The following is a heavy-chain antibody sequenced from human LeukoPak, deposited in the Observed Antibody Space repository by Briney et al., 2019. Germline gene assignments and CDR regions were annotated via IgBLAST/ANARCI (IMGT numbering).Heavy chain of an antibody. D-gene: IGHD5-18*01. CDR3: ARGGYNYGVDY. CDR1: GGSISSGGYS. CDR2: IYHSGST. Sequence: KPSQTLSLTCAVSGGSISSGGYSWSWIRQPPGTGLEWIGYIYHSGSTYYNPSLKSRVTISVGRSKNQFSLKLSSVTAADTAVYYCARGGYNYGVDYWGQGTLVTVSS. J-gene: IGHJ4*02. V-gene: IGHV4-30-2*01.